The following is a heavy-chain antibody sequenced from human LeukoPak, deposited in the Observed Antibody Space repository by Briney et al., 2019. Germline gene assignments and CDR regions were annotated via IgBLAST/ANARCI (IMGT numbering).Heavy chain of an antibody. D-gene: IGHD6-6*01. V-gene: IGHV3-33*08. J-gene: IGHJ4*02. Sequence: GGSLRLSCAASGFTFSSYGMHWVRQAPGKGLEWVAVICYDGSNKYYADSVKGRFTISRDNSKNTLYLQMNSLRAEDTAVYYCARDRSLAPYSSSSPFDYWGQGTLVTVSS. CDR1: GFTFSSYG. CDR3: ARDRSLAPYSSSSPFDY. CDR2: ICYDGSNK.